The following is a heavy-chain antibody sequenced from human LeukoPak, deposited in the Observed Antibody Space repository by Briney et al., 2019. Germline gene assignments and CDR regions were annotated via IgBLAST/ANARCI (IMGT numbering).Heavy chain of an antibody. CDR1: GDSISSNTYY. CDR3: ARVSRYYDSSGYYFDY. CDR2: IYYSGTT. Sequence: SETLSLTCIVSGDSISSNTYYWGWIRQPPGKGLEWIGSIYYSGTTHYNPSLKSRVTISLDTSKNQFSLKLSSVTAADTAVYYCARVSRYYDSSGYYFDYWGQGTLVTVSS. V-gene: IGHV4-39*07. J-gene: IGHJ4*02. D-gene: IGHD3-22*01.